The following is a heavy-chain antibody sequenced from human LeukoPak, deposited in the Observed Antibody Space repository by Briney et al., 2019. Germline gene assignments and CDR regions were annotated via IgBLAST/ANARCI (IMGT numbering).Heavy chain of an antibody. V-gene: IGHV5-51*01. D-gene: IGHD5-24*01. CDR2: IYPGDSDT. J-gene: IGHJ3*02. Sequence: GESLKISCKGSGYSFTSYWIGRVRQMPGKGPEWMGIIYPGDSDTRYSPSFQGQVTISADKSISTAYLQWSSLKASDTAMYYCATPLQVEMATINAFDIWGQGTMVTVSS. CDR3: ATPLQVEMATINAFDI. CDR1: GYSFTSYW.